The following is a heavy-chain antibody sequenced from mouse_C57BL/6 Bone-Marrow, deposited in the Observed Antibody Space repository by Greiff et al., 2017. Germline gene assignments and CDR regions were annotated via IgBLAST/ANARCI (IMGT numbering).Heavy chain of an antibody. CDR1: GFTFSDYY. Sequence: EVQLMESEGGLVQPGSSMKLSCTASGFTFSDYYMAWVRQVPEKGLEWVANINYDGSSTYYLDSLKSRFIISRDNAKNILYLQMSSLKSEDTATYYCARAHYYGSSPYYAMDYWGQGTSVTVSS. CDR3: ARAHYYGSSPYYAMDY. D-gene: IGHD1-1*01. V-gene: IGHV5-16*01. CDR2: INYDGSST. J-gene: IGHJ4*01.